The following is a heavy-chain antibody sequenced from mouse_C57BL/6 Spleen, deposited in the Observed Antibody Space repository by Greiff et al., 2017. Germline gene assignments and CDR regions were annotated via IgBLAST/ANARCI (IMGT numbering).Heavy chain of an antibody. CDR2: IWSGGST. Sequence: QVQLKQSGPGLVQPSQSLSITCTVSGFSLTSYGVHWVRQSPGKGLEWLGVIWSGGSTDYNAAFISRLSISKDNSKSQVFFKMNSLQADDTAIYYCVRTYGNLYFDYWGQGTTLTVSS. V-gene: IGHV2-2*01. J-gene: IGHJ2*01. CDR3: VRTYGNLYFDY. D-gene: IGHD2-1*01. CDR1: GFSLTSYG.